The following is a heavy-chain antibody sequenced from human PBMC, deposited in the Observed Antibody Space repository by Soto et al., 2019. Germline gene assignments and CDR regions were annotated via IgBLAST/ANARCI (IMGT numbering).Heavy chain of an antibody. V-gene: IGHV4-61*08. D-gene: IGHD2-8*01. CDR1: GGSVSSGGYY. J-gene: IGHJ5*02. CDR3: AKAGGKVSTPFDP. CDR2: IFYSGST. Sequence: SETLSLTCTVSGGSVSSGGYYWIWIRQSPGKGLEWIGYIFYSGSTDYHPSLKSRVTISLDTSKNQFSLNLSSVTAEDTAVYYCAKAGGKVSTPFDPWGQGTLVTVS.